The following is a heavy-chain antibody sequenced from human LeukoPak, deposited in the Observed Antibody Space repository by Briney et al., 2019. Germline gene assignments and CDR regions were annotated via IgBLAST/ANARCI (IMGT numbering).Heavy chain of an antibody. CDR1: GYTFTSYD. J-gene: IGHJ6*02. V-gene: IGHV1-18*01. D-gene: IGHD6-13*01. CDR3: ARHVSEQQLLSYYYGMDV. CDR2: ISAYNGNT. Sequence: GASVKVSCKASGYTFTSYDINWVRQAPGQGLEWMGWISAYNGNTNYAQKLQGRVTMTTDTSTSTAYMELRSLRSDDTAVYYCARHVSEQQLLSYYYGMDVWGQGTTVTVSS.